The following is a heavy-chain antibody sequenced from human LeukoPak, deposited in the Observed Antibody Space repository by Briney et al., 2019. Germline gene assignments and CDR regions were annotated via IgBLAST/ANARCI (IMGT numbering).Heavy chain of an antibody. D-gene: IGHD3-22*01. CDR1: GYSITSYW. CDR3: ARRRYYYDSSGFDY. CDR2: IYPGDSDT. V-gene: IGHV5-51*01. J-gene: IGHJ4*02. Sequence: FLKICCEGSGYSITSYWIGWVRQIAGKLLEWRWIIYPGDSDTRYSPFFQGQVTITTDKSISTDYQQWSSLKASDAGMYYCARRRYYYDSSGFDYWGQGTLVTVSS.